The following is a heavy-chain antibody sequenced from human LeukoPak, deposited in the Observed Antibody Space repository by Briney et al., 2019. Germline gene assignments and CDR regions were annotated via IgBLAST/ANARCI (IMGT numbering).Heavy chain of an antibody. CDR1: GFTFSSYS. D-gene: IGHD6-13*01. CDR3: ARDPVPRYSSNWYNWFDP. J-gene: IGHJ5*02. V-gene: IGHV3-21*01. Sequence: PGGSLRLSCAASGFTFSSYSMNWVRQAPGKGLEWVSSISSSSSYIYYADSVKGRFTISRDNAKNSLYLQMNSLRAEDTAVYYCARDPVPRYSSNWYNWFDPWGQGTLVTVSS. CDR2: ISSSSSYI.